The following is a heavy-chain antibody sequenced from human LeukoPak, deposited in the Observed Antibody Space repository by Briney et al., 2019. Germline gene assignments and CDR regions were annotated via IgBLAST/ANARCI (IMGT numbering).Heavy chain of an antibody. CDR1: GFTLSSYS. D-gene: IGHD3-10*01. V-gene: IGHV3-21*01. J-gene: IGHJ4*02. CDR2: ISTSSSYI. CDR3: ARVSGTFGELY. Sequence: GGSLRLSCAASGFTLSSYSMNWVRQAPGKGLEWVSSISTSSSYIYYADSVKGRFTISRDNAKNPLYLQMNSLRAEDTAVYYCARVSGTFGELYRGQGTLVTVSS.